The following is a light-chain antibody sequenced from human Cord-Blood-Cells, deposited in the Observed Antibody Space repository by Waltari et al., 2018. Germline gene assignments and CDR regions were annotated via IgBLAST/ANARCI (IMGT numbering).Light chain of an antibody. Sequence: QSALTQPASVSGSPGQSITISCTGTSCDVGGYNYVSWYQQHPGKAPKLLIYDVSKRPSGVSNRFSGSNSGNTASLTISGLQAEDEADYYCSSYTSSSTWVFGGGTKLTVL. CDR2: DVS. CDR3: SSYTSSSTWV. CDR1: SCDVGGYNY. V-gene: IGLV2-14*01. J-gene: IGLJ3*02.